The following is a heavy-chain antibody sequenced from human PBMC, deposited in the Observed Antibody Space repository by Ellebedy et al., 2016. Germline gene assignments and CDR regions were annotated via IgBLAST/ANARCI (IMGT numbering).Heavy chain of an antibody. D-gene: IGHD6-6*01. CDR3: VKERYGVQFVLGS. V-gene: IGHV3-43*01. CDR1: GFNFDGFS. CDR2: INRYGSIT. Sequence: GESLKISCAASGFNFDGFSMHWARQAPGKGLEWVSLINRYGSITYYADSVKGRFTISRDNSRNSLYLQMNSLRPEDTALYYCVKERYGVQFVLGSWDQGTLVTVAS. J-gene: IGHJ5*02.